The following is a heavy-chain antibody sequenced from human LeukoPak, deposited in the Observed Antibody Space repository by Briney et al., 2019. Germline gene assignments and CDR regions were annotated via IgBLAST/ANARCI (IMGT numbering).Heavy chain of an antibody. V-gene: IGHV1-2*02. CDR1: GHTFADNY. CDR3: ARDLGERPLDY. Sequence: ASVKVSCKASGHTFADNYIHWVRQAPGQGLEWMGWIMPNNGGTSYAQNFQGRVTMTRDTSVSTAYMELSRLRSDDTAMYYCARDLGERPLDYWGQGTLVTVSS. CDR2: IMPNNGGT. J-gene: IGHJ4*02. D-gene: IGHD5-24*01.